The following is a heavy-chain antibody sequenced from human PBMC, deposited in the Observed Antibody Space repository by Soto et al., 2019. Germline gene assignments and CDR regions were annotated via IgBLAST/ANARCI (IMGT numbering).Heavy chain of an antibody. V-gene: IGHV1-69*13. Sequence: SVKVSCKASGGTFSSYAISWVRQAPGQGLEWMGGIIPIFGTANYAQKFQGRVTITADESTSTAYMELSSLRSEDTAVYYCARDGPLNIVVVPAAGAAYYYYGMGVWG. CDR3: ARDGPLNIVVVPAAGAAYYYYGMGV. D-gene: IGHD2-2*01. CDR2: IIPIFGTA. J-gene: IGHJ6*02. CDR1: GGTFSSYA.